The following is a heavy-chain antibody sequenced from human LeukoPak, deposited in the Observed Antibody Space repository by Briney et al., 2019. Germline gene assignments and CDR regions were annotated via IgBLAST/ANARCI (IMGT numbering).Heavy chain of an antibody. Sequence: PSETLSLTCAVSGGSISSSNWWSWVRQPPGMGLEWIGEIYHSGSTNYNPSLKSRVTISVDKSKNQFSLKLSSVTAADTAVYYCARDHGDYVAFDIWGQGTMVTVSS. CDR3: ARDHGDYVAFDI. J-gene: IGHJ3*02. CDR2: IYHSGST. V-gene: IGHV4-4*02. D-gene: IGHD4-17*01. CDR1: GGSISSSNW.